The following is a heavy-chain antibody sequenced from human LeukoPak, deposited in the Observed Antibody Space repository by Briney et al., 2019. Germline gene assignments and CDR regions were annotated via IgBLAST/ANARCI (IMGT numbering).Heavy chain of an antibody. CDR1: GFTFSSYW. V-gene: IGHV3-7*01. D-gene: IGHD3-3*01. J-gene: IGHJ5*02. CDR2: IKQDGSEK. Sequence: PGGSLRLSCAASGFTFSSYWMSWVRQAPGKGLEWVANIKQDGSEKYYVDSVKGRFTISRDNAKNSLYLQMNSLRAEDTAVYYCARVNMYYDLLRGSNWFDPWGQGTLVTVSS. CDR3: ARVNMYYDLLRGSNWFDP.